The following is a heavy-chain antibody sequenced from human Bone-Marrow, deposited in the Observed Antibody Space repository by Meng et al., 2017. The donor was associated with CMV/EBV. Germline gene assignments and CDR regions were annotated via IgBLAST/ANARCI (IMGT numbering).Heavy chain of an antibody. V-gene: IGHV4-59*01. J-gene: IGHJ5*02. CDR2: IYYSEST. CDR3: ARENSENWFDP. Sequence: SETLSLSCTVSGGSISSYYWSWIRQPPGKGLEWIGYIYYSESTNYNPSLKSRVTISVDTSKNQFSLKPSSVTAADTAVYYCARENSENWFDPWGQGTLVTVSS. CDR1: GGSISSYY. D-gene: IGHD4-23*01.